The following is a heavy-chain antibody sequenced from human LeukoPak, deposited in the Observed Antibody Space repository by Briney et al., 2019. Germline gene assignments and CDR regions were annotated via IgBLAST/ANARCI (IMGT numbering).Heavy chain of an antibody. Sequence: PGGSLRLSCAASGFTFSSYWIHWVRQAPGKGLVWVSRINSDGSGTTYADSVKGRFTISRDNAKNTLCLQMNSLRADDTAVYYCARGYSGNYYFDYWGQGTLVTVSS. V-gene: IGHV3-74*01. J-gene: IGHJ4*02. CDR1: GFTFSSYW. CDR2: INSDGSGT. D-gene: IGHD1-26*01. CDR3: ARGYSGNYYFDY.